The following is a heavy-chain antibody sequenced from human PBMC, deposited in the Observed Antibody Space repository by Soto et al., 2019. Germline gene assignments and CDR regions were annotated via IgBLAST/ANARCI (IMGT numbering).Heavy chain of an antibody. CDR3: ARVAPHCISTSCYHSYYFDY. J-gene: IGHJ4*02. CDR2: IYYSGST. CDR1: GGSISSGDYY. Sequence: QVQLQESGPGLVKPSQALSLTCTVSGGSISSGDYYWSWIRQPPGKGLEWIGYIYYSGSTYYNPSLKSRVTISVDTSKNQFSLKLSSVTAADTAVYYCARVAPHCISTSCYHSYYFDYWGQGTLVTVSS. V-gene: IGHV4-30-4*01. D-gene: IGHD2-2*01.